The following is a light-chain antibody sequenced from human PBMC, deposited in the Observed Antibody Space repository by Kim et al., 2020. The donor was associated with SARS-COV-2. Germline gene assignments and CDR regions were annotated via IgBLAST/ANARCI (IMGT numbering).Light chain of an antibody. CDR2: RNN. CDR3: AAWDDSLSGSWV. J-gene: IGLJ3*02. Sequence: RVTIACSGSSTNIGSNYGYWYQQRPGTAPKLLIYRNNQRPSGVPDRFSGSKSGTSVSLASSGLRSEDEADYYCAAWDDSLSGSWVFGGGTQLTV. V-gene: IGLV1-47*01. CDR1: STNIGSNY.